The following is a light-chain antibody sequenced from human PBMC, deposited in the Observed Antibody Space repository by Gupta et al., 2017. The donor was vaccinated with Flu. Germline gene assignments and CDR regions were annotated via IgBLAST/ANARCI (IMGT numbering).Light chain of an antibody. CDR3: QTWDSNTANWV. Sequence: QKAGKSPVVVIYQDTRRPSGIPERFSGSNSGTTATLTISGTQAMDEADYYCQTWDSNTANWVFGGGTKLTVL. CDR2: QDT. V-gene: IGLV3-1*01. J-gene: IGLJ3*02.